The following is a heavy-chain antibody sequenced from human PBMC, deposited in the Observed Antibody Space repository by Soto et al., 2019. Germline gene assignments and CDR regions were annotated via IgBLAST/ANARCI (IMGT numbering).Heavy chain of an antibody. CDR3: ARRIDCSGGSCYSGWFDP. D-gene: IGHD2-15*01. V-gene: IGHV5-51*01. CDR2: IYPGDSDT. J-gene: IGHJ5*02. CDR1: GYSFTNYW. Sequence: GESLKISCKGSGYSFTNYWIGWVRQMPGKGLEWMGIIYPGDSDTRYSPSFQGQVTISADKSISTAYLQWSSLKASDTAMYYCARRIDCSGGSCYSGWFDPWGQGTLVTVSS.